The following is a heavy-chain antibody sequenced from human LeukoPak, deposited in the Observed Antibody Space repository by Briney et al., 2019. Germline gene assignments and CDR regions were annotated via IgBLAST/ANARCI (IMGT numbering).Heavy chain of an antibody. D-gene: IGHD3-22*01. CDR3: ARAAGRVFIMIVMGDY. CDR1: GYTFTGYY. Sequence: ASVKVSCKASGYTFTGYYMHWVRQAPGQGLEWMGWINPNSGGTNYAQKFQGRVTMTRDTSISTAYMELSRLRSDDTAAYYCARAAGRVFIMIVMGDYWGQGTLVTVSS. V-gene: IGHV1-2*02. J-gene: IGHJ4*02. CDR2: INPNSGGT.